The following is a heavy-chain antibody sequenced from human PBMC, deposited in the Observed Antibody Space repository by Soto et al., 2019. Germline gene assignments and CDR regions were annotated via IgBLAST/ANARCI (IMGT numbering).Heavy chain of an antibody. CDR2: INPNSGGT. CDR3: ARGGWLVGAVRWFDP. V-gene: IGHV1-2*02. D-gene: IGHD1-26*01. CDR1: GYTFTGYY. Sequence: QVQLVQSGAEVKKPGASVKVSCKASGYTFTGYYMHWVRQAPGQGLEWMGWINPNSGGTNYAQKFQGRVTMTRDPSISTAYMELSRLRSDDTAVYYCARGGWLVGAVRWFDPWGQGTLVTVSS. J-gene: IGHJ5*02.